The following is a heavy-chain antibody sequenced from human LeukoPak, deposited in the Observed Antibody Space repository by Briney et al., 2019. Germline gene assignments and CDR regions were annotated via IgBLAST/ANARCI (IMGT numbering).Heavy chain of an antibody. J-gene: IGHJ5*02. D-gene: IGHD6-19*01. V-gene: IGHV4-59*01. CDR3: ARDSSGWSLDP. Sequence: SETLSLTCTVSGGSISGYYWSWIRPPPGKGLEWIGYIYYSGSNNYNPSLKSRVTISVVPSKNQFSLKLTSVTAADTAVYYCARDSSGWSLDPWGQGTLVTVSS. CDR1: GGSISGYY. CDR2: IYYSGSN.